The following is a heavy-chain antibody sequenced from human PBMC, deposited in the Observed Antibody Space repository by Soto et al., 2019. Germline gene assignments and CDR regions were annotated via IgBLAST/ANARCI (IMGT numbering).Heavy chain of an antibody. CDR2: IVVGSGNT. CDR1: GFTFTSSA. D-gene: IGHD1-7*01. CDR3: AAYRLELNAFDI. J-gene: IGHJ3*02. V-gene: IGHV1-58*01. Sequence: QMQLVQSGPEVKKPGTSVKVSCKASGFTFTSSAVQWVRQARGQRLEWIGWIVVGSGNTNYAQKFQERVTITRDMSTSTAYMELSSLRSEDTAVYYCAAYRLELNAFDIWGPGTMVTVSS.